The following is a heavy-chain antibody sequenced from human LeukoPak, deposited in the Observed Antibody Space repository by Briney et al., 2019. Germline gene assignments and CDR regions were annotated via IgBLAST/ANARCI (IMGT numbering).Heavy chain of an antibody. V-gene: IGHV3-23*01. CDR2: ISGSGGST. D-gene: IGHD3-10*01. CDR1: GFTFSSFA. Sequence: GGSLRLSCVASGFTFSSFAMSWVRQAPGKGLEWVSAISGSGGSTYYADSVKGRFTISRDNSKNTLYLQMNSLRAEDTAVYYCAKDHSGITMVRGVFDYWGQGTLVTVSS. J-gene: IGHJ4*02. CDR3: AKDHSGITMVRGVFDY.